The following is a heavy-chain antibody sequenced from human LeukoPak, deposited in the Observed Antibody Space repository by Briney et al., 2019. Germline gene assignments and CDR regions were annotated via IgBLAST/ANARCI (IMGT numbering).Heavy chain of an antibody. V-gene: IGHV3-23*01. Sequence: GGSLRLSCVASGFTSSNYAMTWVRQAPGKGLEWVSTVSGPGTDTYYVDSLKSRFTISRDNSKQTVYLQMKNLRHEDTAIYYCAKYCGADCFSGIDHWGQGTLVTVSS. CDR3: AKYCGADCFSGIDH. D-gene: IGHD2-21*02. J-gene: IGHJ4*02. CDR2: VSGPGTDT. CDR1: GFTSSNYA.